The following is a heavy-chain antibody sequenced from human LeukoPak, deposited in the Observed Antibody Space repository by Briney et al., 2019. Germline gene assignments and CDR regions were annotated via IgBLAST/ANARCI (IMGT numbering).Heavy chain of an antibody. Sequence: PGGSLRLSCAASGFSLSNSAMGWVRQAPGKGLEWVSSISSDSSYIYYADSVKGRFTISRDNAKSSVYLQMNSLRAEDTAVYYCARGPSRRQQWLVPFDYWGQGTLVTVSS. J-gene: IGHJ4*02. V-gene: IGHV3-21*01. D-gene: IGHD6-19*01. CDR2: ISSDSSYI. CDR1: GFSLSNSA. CDR3: ARGPSRRQQWLVPFDY.